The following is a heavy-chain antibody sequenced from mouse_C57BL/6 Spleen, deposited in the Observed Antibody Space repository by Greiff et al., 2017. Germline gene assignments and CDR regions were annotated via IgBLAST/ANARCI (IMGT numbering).Heavy chain of an antibody. D-gene: IGHD1-3*01. J-gene: IGHJ4*01. V-gene: IGHV1-82*01. CDR1: GYAFSSSW. CDR2: IYPGDGDT. Sequence: VQLQQSGPELVKPGASVKISCKASGYAFSSSWMNWVKQRPGKGLEWIGRIYPGDGDTNYNGKFKGKATLTADKSSSTAYMQRSSLTSEDSAVXFCAREWLRDAMDYWGKGTSVTVAS. CDR3: AREWLRDAMDY.